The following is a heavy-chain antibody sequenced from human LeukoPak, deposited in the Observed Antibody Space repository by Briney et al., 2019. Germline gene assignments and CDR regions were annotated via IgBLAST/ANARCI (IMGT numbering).Heavy chain of an antibody. CDR2: VHTSGIT. CDR3: ARDEKHGYGDYGVDP. J-gene: IGHJ5*02. Sequence: PSETLSLTCSISGASISSYYWSWIRQPAGRGLEWIGRVHTSGITNYNPSLKTRVTTSIYTSKNQFYLNLISVTAADTAMYYCARDEKHGYGDYGVDPWGQGTLVTVSS. V-gene: IGHV4-4*07. CDR1: GASISSYY. D-gene: IGHD4-17*01.